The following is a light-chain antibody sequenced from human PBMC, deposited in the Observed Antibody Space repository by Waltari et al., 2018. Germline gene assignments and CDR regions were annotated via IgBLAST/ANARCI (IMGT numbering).Light chain of an antibody. J-gene: IGKJ1*01. CDR3: MQSLQTLWT. CDR1: QSLLHRNGNNY. CDR2: LGS. Sequence: DIVVTQSPLSLPVTPGEPASISCRSSQSLLHRNGNNYWDWYLQKPGQSPQLLIYLGSNRASGVPDRFSCSGSGTDFTLRISRVEAEDVGVYYCMQSLQTLWTFGPGTKVEIK. V-gene: IGKV2-28*01.